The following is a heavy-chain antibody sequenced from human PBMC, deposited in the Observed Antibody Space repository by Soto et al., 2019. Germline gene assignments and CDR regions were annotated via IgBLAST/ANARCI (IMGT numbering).Heavy chain of an antibody. CDR2: ISYGGSNT. D-gene: IGHD1-1*01. V-gene: IGHV3-30-3*01. Sequence: QVQLVESGGGVVQPGRSLTLSCAASGFTFSRFSMHWVRQAPGKGLAWVAVISYGGSNTHYAESVKGRFNISRDDSKNTVLLQMINLSGQYSAVYYCVRDHGMFLSYYYFGMDVWGQGTTVTVSS. CDR1: GFTFSRFS. CDR3: VRDHGMFLSYYYFGMDV. J-gene: IGHJ6*02.